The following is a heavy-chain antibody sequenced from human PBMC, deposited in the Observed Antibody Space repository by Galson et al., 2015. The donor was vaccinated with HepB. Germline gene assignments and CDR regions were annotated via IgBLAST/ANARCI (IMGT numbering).Heavy chain of an antibody. Sequence: SLRLSCAASGFTFSSYGMHWVRQAPGKGLEWVAVIWYDGSNKYYADSVKGRFTISRDNSKNTLYLQMNSLRAEDTAVYYCATDKWYYYDSSGPTEKASMGVWGTGTTVIVSS. CDR1: GFTFSSYG. CDR2: IWYDGSNK. J-gene: IGHJ6*03. D-gene: IGHD3-22*01. V-gene: IGHV3-33*01. CDR3: ATDKWYYYDSSGPTEKASMGV.